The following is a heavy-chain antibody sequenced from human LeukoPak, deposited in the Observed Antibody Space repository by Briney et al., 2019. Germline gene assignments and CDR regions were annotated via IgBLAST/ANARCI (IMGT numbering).Heavy chain of an antibody. CDR3: ARVYYGSGSYYDDYYYYMDV. CDR2: ISYSGST. D-gene: IGHD3-10*01. CDR1: GVSISSYY. Sequence: SETLSLTCTVSGVSISSYYWSWIRQPPGHGLEWSGYISYSGSTNYNPSLKSRVTISVDTSKNQFSLKLSSVTAADTAVYYCARVYYGSGSYYDDYYYYMDVWGKGTTVTVSS. V-gene: IGHV4-59*01. J-gene: IGHJ6*03.